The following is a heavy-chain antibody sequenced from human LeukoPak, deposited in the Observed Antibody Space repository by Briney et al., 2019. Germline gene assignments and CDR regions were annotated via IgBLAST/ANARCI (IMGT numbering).Heavy chain of an antibody. CDR2: INTNTGNP. J-gene: IGHJ6*03. D-gene: IGHD5-18*01. Sequence: ASVKVSCKASGYTFTSYAMNWVRQAPGQGLEWMGWINTNTGNPTYAQGFTGRFVFSLATSVSTAYLQISSLKAEDTAVYYCARVKAYVDTAMAYYYYYYMDVWGKGTTVTVSS. V-gene: IGHV7-4-1*02. CDR3: ARVKAYVDTAMAYYYYYYMDV. CDR1: GYTFTSYA.